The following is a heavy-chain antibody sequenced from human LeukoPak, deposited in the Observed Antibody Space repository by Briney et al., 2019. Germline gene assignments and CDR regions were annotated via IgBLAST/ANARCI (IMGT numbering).Heavy chain of an antibody. J-gene: IGHJ4*02. CDR3: ARGRPGEYYDILTGYYSTDY. Sequence: PGGSLRLSCAASGFTFSSYSMNWVRQAPGKGLEWVSSISSSSSYIYYADSVKGRFTISRDNAKNLLYLQMNSLRAEDTAVYYCARGRPGEYYDILTGYYSTDYWGQGTLVTVSS. V-gene: IGHV3-21*01. CDR2: ISSSSSYI. D-gene: IGHD3-9*01. CDR1: GFTFSSYS.